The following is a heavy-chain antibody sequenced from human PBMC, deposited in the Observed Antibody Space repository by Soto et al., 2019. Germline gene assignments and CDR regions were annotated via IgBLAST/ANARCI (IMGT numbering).Heavy chain of an antibody. CDR1: GFPFSSYG. CDR2: ISYDGSNK. Sequence: GVSLRLSCAASGFPFSSYGMHWVRQAPGKGLEWVAVISYDGSNKYYADSVKGRFTISRDNSKNTLYLQMNSLRAEDMAVYYCEKEIAIAHYYYYGLDGWGQGNTVTVSS. J-gene: IGHJ6*02. CDR3: EKEIAIAHYYYYGLDG. V-gene: IGHV3-30*18. D-gene: IGHD2-2*02.